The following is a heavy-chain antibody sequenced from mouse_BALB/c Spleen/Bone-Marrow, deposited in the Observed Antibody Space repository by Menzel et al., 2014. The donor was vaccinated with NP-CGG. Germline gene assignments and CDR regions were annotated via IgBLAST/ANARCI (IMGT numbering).Heavy chain of an antibody. CDR1: GFTFSSFA. J-gene: IGHJ3*01. V-gene: IGHV5-9-1*01. Sequence: EVMLVESGGGLVKPGGSLKLSCAASGFTFSSFAMSWVRQTPEKRLEWVATISSGGGHTYYPDSVKGRFTISRDNAKNSLYLQMSSLRSEDTAMYYCARQESIYDGYNGGFTYWGQGTLVTVSA. D-gene: IGHD2-3*01. CDR2: ISSGGGHT. CDR3: ARQESIYDGYNGGFTY.